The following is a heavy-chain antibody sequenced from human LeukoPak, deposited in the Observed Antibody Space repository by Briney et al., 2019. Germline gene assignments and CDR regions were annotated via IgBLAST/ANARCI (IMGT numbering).Heavy chain of an antibody. J-gene: IGHJ4*02. V-gene: IGHV4-34*01. Sequence: SETLSLTCAVYGGSFSGYYWSWIRQPPGKGLEWIGEINHSGSTNYNPSLKRRVTISVDTSKNQFSLKLSSVTAADTAVYYCAREGIVGAYYFDYWGQGTLVTVSS. CDR1: GGSFSGYY. CDR3: AREGIVGAYYFDY. D-gene: IGHD1-26*01. CDR2: INHSGST.